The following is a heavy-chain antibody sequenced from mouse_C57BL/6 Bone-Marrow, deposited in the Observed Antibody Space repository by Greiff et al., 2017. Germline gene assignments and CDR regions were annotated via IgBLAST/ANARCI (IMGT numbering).Heavy chain of an antibody. V-gene: IGHV5-17*01. J-gene: IGHJ4*01. D-gene: IGHD1-1*01. CDR3: AKYGERYAMDY. CDR1: GFTFSDYG. Sequence: EVQRVESGGGLVKPGGSLKLSCAASGFTFSDYGMHWVRQAPEKGLEWVAYISSGSSTIYYADTVKGRFTISRDNAKNTLFLQMTSLRSEDTAMYYCAKYGERYAMDYWGQGTSVTVSS. CDR2: ISSGSSTI.